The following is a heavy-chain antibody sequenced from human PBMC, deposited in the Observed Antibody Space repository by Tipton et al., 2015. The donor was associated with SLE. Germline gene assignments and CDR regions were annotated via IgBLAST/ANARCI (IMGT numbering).Heavy chain of an antibody. V-gene: IGHV1-18*01. CDR2: ISGYNGNT. Sequence: QSGAEVKKPGASVKVSCKASGYTFTSYCITWVRQAPGQGLEWMGWISGYNGNTNYAQKLQGRVTMTTGTSTSTAYMELRSLRSDDTAVYYCARLGDWDFYYYMDVWGKGTTVTVSS. J-gene: IGHJ6*03. CDR3: ARLGDWDFYYYMDV. D-gene: IGHD3-16*01. CDR1: GYTFTSYC.